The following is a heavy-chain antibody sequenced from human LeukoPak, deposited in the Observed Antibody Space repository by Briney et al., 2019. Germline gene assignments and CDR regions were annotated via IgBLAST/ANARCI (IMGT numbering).Heavy chain of an antibody. J-gene: IGHJ4*02. CDR1: GFTFSSHA. CDR3: AKGLPVAGTGANRY. Sequence: GGSLRLSCAASGFTFSSHAMSWVRQAPGKGREGVSAISGSGGSTYYADSVKGRFTISRDNSKNTLYLQMNSLRAEDTAVYYCAKGLPVAGTGANRYWGQGTLVTVSS. V-gene: IGHV3-23*01. CDR2: ISGSGGST. D-gene: IGHD6-19*01.